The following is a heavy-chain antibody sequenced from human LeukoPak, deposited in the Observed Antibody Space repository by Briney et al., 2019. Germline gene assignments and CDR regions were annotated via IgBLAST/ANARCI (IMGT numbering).Heavy chain of an antibody. CDR3: AREYCSSTGCFSKRYFDY. Sequence: GASVKVSCKASGYTFTSYGISWVRQAPGQGLEWLGWISGYNGNTNYVQKLQGRVTMTTDTSTNTAYMELRSLRSDDTAVYYCAREYCSSTGCFSKRYFDYWGQGTLVTVSS. V-gene: IGHV1-18*01. J-gene: IGHJ4*02. D-gene: IGHD2-2*01. CDR1: GYTFTSYG. CDR2: ISGYNGNT.